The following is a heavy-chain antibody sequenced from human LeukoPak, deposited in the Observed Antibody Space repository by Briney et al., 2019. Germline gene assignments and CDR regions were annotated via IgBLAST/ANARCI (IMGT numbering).Heavy chain of an antibody. Sequence: PSETLSLTCTVSGGSISSYYWSWIRQLPGKGLEWIGYIYYSGSTNYNPSLKSRVTISVDTSKNQFSPKLSSVTAADTAVYYCARQVQDYGGNHEAPWGQGTLVTVSS. CDR2: IYYSGST. CDR1: GGSISSYY. V-gene: IGHV4-59*01. D-gene: IGHD4-23*01. CDR3: ARQVQDYGGNHEAP. J-gene: IGHJ5*02.